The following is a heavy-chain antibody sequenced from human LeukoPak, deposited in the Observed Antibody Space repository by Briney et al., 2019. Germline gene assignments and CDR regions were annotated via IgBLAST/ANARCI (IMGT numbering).Heavy chain of an antibody. Sequence: SETLSLTCTVSGGSISSYYWSWIRQPPGKGLEWIGYIYYSGSTNYNPSLKSRVTISVDTSKNQFSLKLSSVTAADTAVYYCARDYDSSGYYYPNWYFDLWGRGTLVTVSS. D-gene: IGHD3-22*01. J-gene: IGHJ2*01. CDR2: IYYSGST. CDR3: ARDYDSSGYYYPNWYFDL. CDR1: GGSISSYY. V-gene: IGHV4-59*01.